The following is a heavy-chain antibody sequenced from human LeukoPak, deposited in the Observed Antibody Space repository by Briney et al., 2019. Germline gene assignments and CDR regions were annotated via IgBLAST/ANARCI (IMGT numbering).Heavy chain of an antibody. CDR1: GFTFSDYY. D-gene: IGHD3-22*01. Sequence: GALRLSCAASGFTFSDYYMSWIRQAPGKGLEWVSHNSRSGSTRYYADSLKGRFTISRDNAKNSLYLQMNSLRAEDTAVYYCARTAYYYDSSGYDDAFDIWGQGTMVTVSS. CDR3: ARTAYYYDSSGYDDAFDI. J-gene: IGHJ3*02. V-gene: IGHV3-11*01. CDR2: NSRSGSTR.